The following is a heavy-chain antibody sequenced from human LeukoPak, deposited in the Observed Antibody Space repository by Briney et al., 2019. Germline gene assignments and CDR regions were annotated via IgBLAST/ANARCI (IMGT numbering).Heavy chain of an antibody. CDR2: ISISSSYT. D-gene: IGHD2-15*01. CDR3: SRGGAYCSGGTCYGFDP. V-gene: IGHV3-11*06. J-gene: IGHJ5*02. Sequence: GGSLRLSCAASGFTFSNNYMSWIRHAPAKGLELVSYISISSSYTNYDDSLHGRFNISRDNANNSQYLQMNSLGTDDSPVYYCSRGGAYCSGGTCYGFDPWGQGTQVTVSS. CDR1: GFTFSNNY.